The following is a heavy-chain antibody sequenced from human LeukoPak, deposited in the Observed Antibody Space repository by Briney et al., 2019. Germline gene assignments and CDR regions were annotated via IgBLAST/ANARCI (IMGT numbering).Heavy chain of an antibody. V-gene: IGHV4-59*08. CDR1: GGSISSYY. CDR3: ASVDTSGWFGRYYFDF. J-gene: IGHJ4*02. CDR2: IYYSGST. D-gene: IGHD6-19*01. Sequence: SETLSLTCTVSGGSISSYYWSWIRQPPGKGLEWIGYIYYSGSTNYNPSLKSRVTISVDTSKNHFSLNLSSVTAADTAVYYCASVDTSGWFGRYYFDFWGQGTLVTVSS.